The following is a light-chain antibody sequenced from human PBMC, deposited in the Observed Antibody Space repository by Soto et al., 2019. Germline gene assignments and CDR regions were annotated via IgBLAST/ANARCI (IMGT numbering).Light chain of an antibody. CDR1: KLGDKY. Sequence: SYELTQPPSVSVSPGQTASITCSGDKLGDKYACWYQQKPGQYPVLVIYQDSKRPSGIPERFSGSNSRNTATLTISGTQAMDEADYYCQAWDSSTGVVFGTGTKLTVL. V-gene: IGLV3-1*01. CDR3: QAWDSSTGVV. CDR2: QDS. J-gene: IGLJ1*01.